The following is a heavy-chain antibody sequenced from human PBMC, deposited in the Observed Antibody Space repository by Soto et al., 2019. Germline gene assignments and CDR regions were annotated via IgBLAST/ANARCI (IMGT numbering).Heavy chain of an antibody. Sequence: QVQLVQSGAEVKKPGASVKVSCKASGYTFTSYGISWVRQAPGQGLEWMGWISAYNGNTNYAPKLQGRVTMTTDTSTSTTYRELRSLRSEDTAVYYCARHNSQWPNWFDPWGQGTLVTAS. J-gene: IGHJ5*02. CDR2: ISAYNGNT. D-gene: IGHD1-1*01. CDR1: GYTFTSYG. CDR3: ARHNSQWPNWFDP. V-gene: IGHV1-18*01.